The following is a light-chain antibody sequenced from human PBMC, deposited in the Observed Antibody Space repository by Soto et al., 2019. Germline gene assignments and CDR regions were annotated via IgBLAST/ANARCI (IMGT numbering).Light chain of an antibody. CDR3: MQSMQLTIT. J-gene: IGKJ5*01. CDR1: QILVHSDGIAY. CDR2: KVS. V-gene: IGKV2-30*02. Sequence: DVVMTQAPLSLPVTLGQPASISCRSNQILVHSDGIAYFSWFQQRPGRSPRRLIYKVSNRDSGVPARFSGSGSGTDFALKISRVQDEDVGLYYCMQSMQLTITFGQGTRLEIK.